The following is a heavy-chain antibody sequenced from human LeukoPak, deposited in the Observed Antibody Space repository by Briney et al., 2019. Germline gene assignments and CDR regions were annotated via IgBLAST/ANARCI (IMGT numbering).Heavy chain of an antibody. D-gene: IGHD3-22*01. J-gene: IGHJ3*02. CDR2: IYYSGST. CDR1: GGSISSYY. CDR3: ARRGPMIVVDNAFDI. Sequence: SETLSLTCTVSGGSISSYYWSWIRQPPGKGLEWIGYIYYSGSTNYNPSLKSRVTISVDTSKNQFSLKLSSVTAADTAVYYCARRGPMIVVDNAFDIWGQGTMVTISS. V-gene: IGHV4-59*08.